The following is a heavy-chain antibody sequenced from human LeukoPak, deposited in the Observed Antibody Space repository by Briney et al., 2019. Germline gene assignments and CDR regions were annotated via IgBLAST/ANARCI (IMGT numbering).Heavy chain of an antibody. V-gene: IGHV3-7*01. CDR2: IKQDGSEK. CDR1: GFTFSHYW. Sequence: GGSLRLSCAASGFTFSHYWMSWVRQAPGKGLEWVANIKQDGSEKYYVDSMKGRFTISRDNAKNTLYLQMNNLRAEDTAIYYCATDSYVSGSYYRLFYWGQGTLVTVSS. D-gene: IGHD3-10*01. J-gene: IGHJ4*02. CDR3: ATDSYVSGSYYRLFY.